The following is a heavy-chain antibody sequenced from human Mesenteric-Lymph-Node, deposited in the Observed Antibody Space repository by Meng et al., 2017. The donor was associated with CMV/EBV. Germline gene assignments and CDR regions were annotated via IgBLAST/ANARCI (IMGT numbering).Heavy chain of an antibody. J-gene: IGHJ5*02. CDR3: ARELASGNLNWFDP. V-gene: IGHV3-48*04. Sequence: GESLKISCAASGFTFNTYAMNWVRQAPGKGLEWISYIGSSTGTIYYADSVKGRFTISRDNAENSLYLQMNSLRVEDTAVYYCARELASGNLNWFDPWGQGTTVTVSS. CDR2: IGSSTGTI. CDR1: GFTFNTYA. D-gene: IGHD1-26*01.